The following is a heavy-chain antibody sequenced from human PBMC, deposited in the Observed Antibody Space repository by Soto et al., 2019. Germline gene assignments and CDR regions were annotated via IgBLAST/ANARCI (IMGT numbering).Heavy chain of an antibody. V-gene: IGHV4-61*01. CDR3: ARRGSYYYYGLDV. J-gene: IGHJ6*02. CDR2: IYYSGST. D-gene: IGHD3-10*01. CDR1: GGSVSSGSYY. Sequence: SETLSLTCTVSGGSVSSGSYYWSWIRQPPGKGLEWIGYIYYSGSTNYNPSLKSRVTISVDTSKNQFSLKLSSVTAADTAVYYCARRGSYYYYGLDVWGQGATVTVSS.